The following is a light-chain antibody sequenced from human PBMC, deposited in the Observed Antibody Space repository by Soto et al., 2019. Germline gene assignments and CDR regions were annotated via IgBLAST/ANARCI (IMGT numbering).Light chain of an antibody. CDR2: EVN. V-gene: IGLV2-23*02. J-gene: IGLJ1*01. CDR3: CSYARSSTLYV. Sequence: HSALTQPASVSGSPGQSITISCTGTSSDVGSYNLVSWYQQHPGKAPKLMIYEVNKRPSGVSNRFSGSKSGNTASLTISGLQAEDEADYYCCSYARSSTLYVFGSGTKLTVL. CDR1: SSDVGSYNL.